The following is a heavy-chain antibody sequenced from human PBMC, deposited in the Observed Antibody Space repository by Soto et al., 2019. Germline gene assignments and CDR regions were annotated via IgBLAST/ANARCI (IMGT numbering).Heavy chain of an antibody. Sequence: SETLSLTCTVSGGSISSYYWTWFRQPAGKGLEWIGRMYTSGSTNYNPSLKSRVTMSVDTSKNQLSLKLSSVTAADTAMYFCAGAHAYYYDGVDVWGQGTTVTVS. J-gene: IGHJ6*02. CDR3: AGAHAYYYDGVDV. CDR2: MYTSGST. CDR1: GGSISSYY. V-gene: IGHV4-4*07.